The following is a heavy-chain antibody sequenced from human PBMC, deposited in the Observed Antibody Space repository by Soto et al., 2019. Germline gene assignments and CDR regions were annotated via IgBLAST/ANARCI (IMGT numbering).Heavy chain of an antibody. CDR2: VSGDASNT. Sequence: GGSLRLSCAASGFTFTNYGLSWVRQAPGKGLDRVATVSGDASNTHYADSVKGRFTISRDNSKSILFLQMKSLRVEDTAIYYCARAVRASGEMFDYWGQGTQVTVSS. J-gene: IGHJ4*02. CDR3: ARAVRASGEMFDY. D-gene: IGHD4-17*01. CDR1: GFTFTNYG. V-gene: IGHV3-23*01.